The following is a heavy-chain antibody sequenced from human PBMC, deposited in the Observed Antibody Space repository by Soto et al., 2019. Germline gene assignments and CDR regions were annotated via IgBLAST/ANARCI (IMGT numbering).Heavy chain of an antibody. CDR2: IYYSGST. Sequence: SETLSLTCTVSGGSISSGGYYWSWIRQHPGKGLEWIGYIYYSGSTNYNPSLKSRVTISVDTSKNQFSLKLSSVTAADTAVYYCARGRCSSTSCKRVRDGMDVWGQGTTVTVSS. V-gene: IGHV4-61*08. CDR3: ARGRCSSTSCKRVRDGMDV. J-gene: IGHJ6*02. CDR1: GGSISSGGYY. D-gene: IGHD2-2*01.